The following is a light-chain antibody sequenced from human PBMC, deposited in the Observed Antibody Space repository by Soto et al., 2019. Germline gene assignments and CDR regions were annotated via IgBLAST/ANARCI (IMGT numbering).Light chain of an antibody. CDR1: SSVVGSYNL. CDR2: EGS. J-gene: IGLJ1*01. CDR3: CSYAGSSTYV. Sequence: QSVLTQPASVSGSPGQSITISCPGTSSVVGSYNLVSWYQQHPGKAPKLMIYEGSKRPSGVSNRFSGSKSGNTASLTISGLQAEDEADYYCCSYAGSSTYVFGNGTKVTVL. V-gene: IGLV2-23*01.